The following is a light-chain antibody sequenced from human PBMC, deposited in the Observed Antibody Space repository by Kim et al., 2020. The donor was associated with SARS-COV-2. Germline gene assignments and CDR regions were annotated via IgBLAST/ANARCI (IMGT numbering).Light chain of an antibody. Sequence: SYELTQPPSVSVAPGKTARITCGGDNIGSKSVHWYQQKPGQAPVVVIYHDTDRPSGVPERFSGSNSGNTATLTISRVEAGDEADYYCQVWDTSGDHVVFGGGTQLTVL. V-gene: IGLV3-21*04. J-gene: IGLJ2*01. CDR3: QVWDTSGDHVV. CDR1: NIGSKS. CDR2: HDT.